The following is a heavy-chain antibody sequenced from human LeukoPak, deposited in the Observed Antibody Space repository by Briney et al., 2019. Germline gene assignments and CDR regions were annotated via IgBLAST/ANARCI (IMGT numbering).Heavy chain of an antibody. V-gene: IGHV1-2*02. CDR1: GYTFTNYY. CDR3: ARGFHLVAFDY. J-gene: IGHJ4*02. CDR2: INPNSGGT. Sequence: ASVKVSCKASGYTFTNYYIHWVRQAPGQGLEWVGWINPNSGGTNYAQKFQGRVTMTRDTSISTAYMELSRLRSDDTAVYYCARGFHLVAFDYWGQGTLVTVSS. D-gene: IGHD3-16*01.